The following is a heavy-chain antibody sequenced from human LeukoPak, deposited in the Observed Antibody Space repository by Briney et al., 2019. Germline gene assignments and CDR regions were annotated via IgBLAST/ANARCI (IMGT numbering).Heavy chain of an antibody. D-gene: IGHD5-18*01. Sequence: GGSLRLSCAASGFTFNSYWMTWLRQAPGKGLEWVANIKQDGSEKYYVDSVKGRFTISRDNARNSVYLQMNSLRAEDTAVYYCARGGTRGYSPSDYWGQGTLVTVSS. CDR3: ARGGTRGYSPSDY. CDR2: IKQDGSEK. J-gene: IGHJ4*02. V-gene: IGHV3-7*01. CDR1: GFTFNSYW.